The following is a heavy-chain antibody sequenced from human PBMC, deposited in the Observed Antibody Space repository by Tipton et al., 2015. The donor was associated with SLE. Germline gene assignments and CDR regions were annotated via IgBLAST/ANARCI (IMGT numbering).Heavy chain of an antibody. CDR2: IIYSGGST. CDR3: AKAYSSSGSY. D-gene: IGHD6-13*01. CDR1: GFTFSSYA. J-gene: IGHJ4*02. Sequence: SLRLSCAASGFTFSSYAMSWVRQAPGKGLEWVSIIYSGGSTYYADSVKGRFTISRDNSKNTLFLQMNSLRAEDTALYYCAKAYSSSGSYWGQGTLVTVS. V-gene: IGHV3-23*03.